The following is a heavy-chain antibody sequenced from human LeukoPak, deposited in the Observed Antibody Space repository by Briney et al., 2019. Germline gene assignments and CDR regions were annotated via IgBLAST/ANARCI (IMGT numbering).Heavy chain of an antibody. Sequence: PSETLSLTCTVSGGSISSYYWSWIRQPPGKGLEWIGYIYYSGSTNYNPSLKSRVTISVDTSKNQFSLKLSSVTAADTAVYYCARARIAVAGILYYYYGMVVWGQGTTVTVSS. J-gene: IGHJ6*02. CDR2: IYYSGST. CDR1: GGSISSYY. CDR3: ARARIAVAGILYYYYGMVV. V-gene: IGHV4-59*01. D-gene: IGHD6-19*01.